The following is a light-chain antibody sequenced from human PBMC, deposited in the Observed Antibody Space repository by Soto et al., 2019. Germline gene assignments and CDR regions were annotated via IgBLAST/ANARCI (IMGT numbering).Light chain of an antibody. V-gene: IGKV1-33*01. Sequence: IQMTHSPSSLSASVGYRVTITCQASQDIAKNLNWYNQKPGKAHQLLIYDASSLQTGVPSRFSGSGSATHFTFTISSLQSEDIATYYCQQYDNLLPITFGQGTRLEIK. CDR3: QQYDNLLPIT. CDR2: DAS. J-gene: IGKJ5*01. CDR1: QDIAKN.